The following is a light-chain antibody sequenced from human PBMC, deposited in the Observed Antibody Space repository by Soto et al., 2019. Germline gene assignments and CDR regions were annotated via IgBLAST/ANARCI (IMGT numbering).Light chain of an antibody. CDR2: DAS. CDR1: QSVSSY. J-gene: IGKJ1*01. V-gene: IGKV3-11*01. Sequence: EIVLTQSPSTLSLSPGERATLSCRASQSVSSYLAWYQQKPGQAPRLLIYDASTMATGVPSRFSGSGSGTGFTLTISSIEPQDFAAYYCQQRSNWPPWTFGQGTKLEIK. CDR3: QQRSNWPPWT.